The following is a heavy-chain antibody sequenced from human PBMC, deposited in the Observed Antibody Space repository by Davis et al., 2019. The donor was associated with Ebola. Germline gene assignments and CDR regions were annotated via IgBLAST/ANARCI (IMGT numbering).Heavy chain of an antibody. J-gene: IGHJ4*02. CDR2: ITSSGSTI. V-gene: IGHV3-48*03. D-gene: IGHD2-2*01. CDR3: ARVAIYYFVH. CDR1: GFSFSSSE. Sequence: PGGSLRLSCAASGFSFSSSEMTWVRQAPGKGLEWVSYITSSGSTIYYADSVKGRFTISRDNAKNSLYLQMNSLRAEDTAVYYCARVAIYYFVHWGQGTQVTVSS.